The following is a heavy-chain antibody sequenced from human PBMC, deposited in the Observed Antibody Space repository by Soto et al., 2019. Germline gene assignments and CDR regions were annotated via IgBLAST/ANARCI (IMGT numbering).Heavy chain of an antibody. CDR3: ASGSYLNWFDP. CDR2: ISSSSSTI. V-gene: IGHV3-48*01. Sequence: GGSLRLSCAASGFTFSSSSMNWVRQAPGKGLEWVAYISSSSSTIYYADSVKGRFTISRDNAKNSLYLQMNSLRAEDTAVYYCASGSYLNWFDPWGQGTLVTSP. J-gene: IGHJ5*02. CDR1: GFTFSSSS. D-gene: IGHD1-26*01.